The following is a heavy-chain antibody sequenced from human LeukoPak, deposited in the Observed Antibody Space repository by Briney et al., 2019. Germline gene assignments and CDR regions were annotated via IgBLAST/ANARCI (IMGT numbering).Heavy chain of an antibody. V-gene: IGHV3-15*01. CDR3: TTDPYDILTGSSYYYFDC. CDR2: IKSKTDGGTT. D-gene: IGHD3-9*01. Sequence: GGSLRLSCAASGFTFSNAWMSWVRQAPGKGLEWVGRIKSKTDGGTTDYAAPVKGRFTISRDDSKNTLYLQMNSLKTEDTAVYYCTTDPYDILTGSSYYYFDCGGQGTLVTVSS. CDR1: GFTFSNAW. J-gene: IGHJ4*02.